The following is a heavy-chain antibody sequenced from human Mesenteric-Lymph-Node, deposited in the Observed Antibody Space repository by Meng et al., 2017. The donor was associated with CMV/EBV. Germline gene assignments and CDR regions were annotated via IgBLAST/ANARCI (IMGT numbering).Heavy chain of an antibody. CDR1: GGSISNYY. CDR3: ASLGGDFWSGYAVY. CDR2: IYYSGST. D-gene: IGHD3-3*01. V-gene: IGHV4-39*07. Sequence: SETLSLTCTVTGGSISNYYWSWIRQPPGKGLEWIGSIYYSGSTYYNPSLKSRVTISVDTSKNQFSLKLNSVTAADTAVYYCASLGGDFWSGYAVYWGQGMLVTVSS. J-gene: IGHJ4*02.